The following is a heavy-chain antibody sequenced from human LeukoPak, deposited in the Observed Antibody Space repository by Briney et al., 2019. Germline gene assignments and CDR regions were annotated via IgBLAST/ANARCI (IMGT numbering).Heavy chain of an antibody. CDR1: GFTFGSYE. CDR3: ARGHYYGSGGPFDY. D-gene: IGHD3-10*01. CDR2: ISSSGSTI. Sequence: GGSLRLSCAASGFTFGSYEMNWVRQAPGKGLEWVSYISSSGSTIYYADSVKGRFTISRDNAKNSLYLQMNSLRAEDTAVYYCARGHYYGSGGPFDYWGQGTLVTVSS. V-gene: IGHV3-48*03. J-gene: IGHJ4*02.